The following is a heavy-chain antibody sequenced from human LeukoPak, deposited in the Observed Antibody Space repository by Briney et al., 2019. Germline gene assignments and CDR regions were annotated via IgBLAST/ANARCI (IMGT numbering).Heavy chain of an antibody. CDR3: ASASQYYDFWSGYHYYFDY. CDR2: IYTSGGT. V-gene: IGHV4-4*09. J-gene: IGHJ4*02. Sequence: PSETLSLTCTVSGGSISSYYWSWIRQPPGKGLEWIGYIYTSGGTNYNPSLKSRVTISVDTSKNQFSLKLSSVTAADTAVYYCASASQYYDFWSGYHYYFDYWGQGTLVTVSS. D-gene: IGHD3-3*01. CDR1: GGSISSYY.